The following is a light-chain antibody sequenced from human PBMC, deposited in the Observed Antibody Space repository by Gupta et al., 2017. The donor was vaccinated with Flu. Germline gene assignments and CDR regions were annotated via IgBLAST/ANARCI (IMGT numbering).Light chain of an antibody. CDR2: DVT. CDR1: SNDVGGYDR. CDR3: SAHAGRGTWV. J-gene: IGLJ1*01. Sequence: SAPTQPRSVSGSPGQSVTISCTGTSNDVGGYDRVSWYKQRPGKAPKLILYDVTERPSGVPDRFSDSKSGNTASLTISERQEEEEADYYCSAHAGRGTWVFGTGTTVTVL. V-gene: IGLV2-11*01.